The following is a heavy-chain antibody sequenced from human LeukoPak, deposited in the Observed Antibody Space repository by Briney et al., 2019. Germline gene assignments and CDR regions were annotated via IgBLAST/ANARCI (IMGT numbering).Heavy chain of an antibody. V-gene: IGHV1-18*01. J-gene: IGHJ2*01. CDR2: ISAYNGNT. CDR1: GYTFTSYG. D-gene: IGHD3-9*01. CDR3: ARDRRYFDFWYFDV. Sequence: AASVKVSCKASGYTFTSYGISWVRQAPGQGLEWMGWISAYNGNTNYAQKLQGRVTMTTDTSTSTAYMELRSLRSDDTAVYYCARDRRYFDFWYFDVWGRGTPVTVSS.